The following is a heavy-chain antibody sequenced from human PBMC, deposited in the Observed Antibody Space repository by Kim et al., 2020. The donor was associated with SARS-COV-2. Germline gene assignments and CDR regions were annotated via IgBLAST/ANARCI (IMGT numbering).Heavy chain of an antibody. D-gene: IGHD5-12*01. CDR1: GGTFSNYA. V-gene: IGHV1-69*13. Sequence: SVKVSCKASGGTFSNYAISWVRQAPGQGLEWMGGFIPSFGTGNYAQKFQGRVTIIADESTSTAYMELSSLRSEDTAVYYCARVSSWSGYDGWFDPWGQGTLVTVSS. CDR3: ARVSSWSGYDGWFDP. CDR2: FIPSFGTG. J-gene: IGHJ5*02.